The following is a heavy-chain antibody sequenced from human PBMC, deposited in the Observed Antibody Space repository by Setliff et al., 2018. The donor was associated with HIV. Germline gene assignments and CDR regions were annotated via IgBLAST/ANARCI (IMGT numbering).Heavy chain of an antibody. D-gene: IGHD3-22*01. CDR1: GFTFERHT. Sequence: GGSLRLSCATSGFTFERHTMHWFCQVPGKGLEWVSAIAQPDGGVYADSVRGRFAVSRDNAKRILYLQMNSLRAEDTAVYYCAKDWYYYDSSGYGGDLSFDIWGQGTMVTVSS. CDR3: AKDWYYYDSSGYGGDLSFDI. J-gene: IGHJ3*02. CDR2: IAQPDGGV. V-gene: IGHV3-23*01.